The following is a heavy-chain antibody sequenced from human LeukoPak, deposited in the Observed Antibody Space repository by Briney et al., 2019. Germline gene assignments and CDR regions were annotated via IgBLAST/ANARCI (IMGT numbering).Heavy chain of an antibody. D-gene: IGHD1-26*01. CDR3: ARAEWELGIDY. CDR2: INPSGGST. CDR1: GYSFTGYF. V-gene: IGHV1-46*01. Sequence: ASVKVSCKASGYSFTGYFMHWVRQAPGQGLEWMGWINPSGGSTSYAQKFQGRVTMTRDMSTSTVYMELSSLRSEDTAVYYCARAEWELGIDYWGQGTLVTVSS. J-gene: IGHJ4*02.